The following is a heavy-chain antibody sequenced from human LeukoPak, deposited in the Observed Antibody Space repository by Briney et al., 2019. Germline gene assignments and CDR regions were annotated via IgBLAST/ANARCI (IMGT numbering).Heavy chain of an antibody. V-gene: IGHV4-59*08. D-gene: IGHD5-12*01. J-gene: IGHJ4*02. CDR3: ARMGGYSGYATH. Sequence: SETLFLTCTVSGGSISSYYWSWIRQPPGKGLEWIGYILYSGTTNSNPSLKSRVNISLDTSNNQISLKLTSVTAADTAVYFCARMGGYSGYATHWGQGILVTVSS. CDR2: ILYSGTT. CDR1: GGSISSYY.